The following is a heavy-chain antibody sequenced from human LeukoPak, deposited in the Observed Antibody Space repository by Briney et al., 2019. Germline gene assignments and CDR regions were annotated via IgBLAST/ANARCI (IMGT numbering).Heavy chain of an antibody. CDR2: INHSGST. D-gene: IGHD6-19*01. J-gene: IGHJ5*02. V-gene: IGHV4-39*07. Sequence: SETLSLTCTVSGGSISSSSYYWSWIRQPPGKGLEWIGEINHSGSTNYNPSLKSRVTISVDTSKNQFSLKLSSVTAADTAVYYCARGAGFFDPWGQGTLVTVSS. CDR3: ARGAGFFDP. CDR1: GGSISSSSYY.